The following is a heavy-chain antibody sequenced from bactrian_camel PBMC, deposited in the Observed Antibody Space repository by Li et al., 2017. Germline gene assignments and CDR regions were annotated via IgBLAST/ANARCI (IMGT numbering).Heavy chain of an antibody. D-gene: IGHD3*01. CDR3: ASRSDKYGEYIH. V-gene: IGHV3S10*01. J-gene: IGHJ4*01. Sequence: QLVESGGGSVQAGGSLRLSCTASGGTPYSTYCMFWFRQAPGKEREAVASIDSDGSPSYADSVKGRFTISRDNHQNTVYLQMMGMQSEDTALYICASRSDKYGEYIHWGQGTQVTVS. CDR1: GGTPYSTYC. CDR2: IDSDGSP.